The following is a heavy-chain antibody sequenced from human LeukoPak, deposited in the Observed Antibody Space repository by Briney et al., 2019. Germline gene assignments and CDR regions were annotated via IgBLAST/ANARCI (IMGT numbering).Heavy chain of an antibody. CDR1: GYTFTSYH. CDR3: ARDRPTDFWSGYYTGIGFDY. D-gene: IGHD3-3*01. Sequence: ASVKVSCKASGYTFTSYHVHWVRQAPGQGPEWVGRIDPGSGSTTYAQNFQGRVTLTRDTSTSTVYMELSSLRSEDTAVYYCARDRPTDFWSGYYTGIGFDYWGQGTLVTVSS. CDR2: IDPGSGST. V-gene: IGHV1-46*01. J-gene: IGHJ4*02.